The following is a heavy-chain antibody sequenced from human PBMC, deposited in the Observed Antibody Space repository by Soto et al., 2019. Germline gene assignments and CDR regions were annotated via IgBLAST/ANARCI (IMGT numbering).Heavy chain of an antibody. CDR3: ARDTVSGYCTNGVCYGSYFDY. J-gene: IGHJ4*02. Sequence: GGSLRLSCAASGFTFSSYAMHWVRQAPGKGLEWVAVISYDGSNKYYADSVKGRFTISRDNSKNTLYLQMNSLRAEDTAVYYCARDTVSGYCTNGVCYGSYFDYWGQGTLVTVSS. CDR2: ISYDGSNK. D-gene: IGHD2-8*01. V-gene: IGHV3-30-3*01. CDR1: GFTFSSYA.